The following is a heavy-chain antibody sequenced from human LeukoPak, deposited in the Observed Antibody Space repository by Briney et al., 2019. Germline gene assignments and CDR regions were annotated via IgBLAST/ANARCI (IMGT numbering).Heavy chain of an antibody. D-gene: IGHD3-22*01. V-gene: IGHV3-7*05. CDR2: IKQDGSEK. CDR3: ARSYDSSGRDAFDI. Sequence: PGGSLRLSCAASGFTFSSYCMSWVRQAPGRGLEWVANIKQDGSEKYYVDSVKGRFTISRDNAKNSLYLEMNSLRAEDTAVYYCARSYDSSGRDAFDIRGQGTIVTVSS. CDR1: GFTFSSYC. J-gene: IGHJ3*02.